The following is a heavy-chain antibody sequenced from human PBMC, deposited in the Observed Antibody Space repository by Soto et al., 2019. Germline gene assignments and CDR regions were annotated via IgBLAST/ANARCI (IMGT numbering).Heavy chain of an antibody. D-gene: IGHD2-2*01. CDR1: GGTFSSYT. CDR3: ARAGGYCSSTSCYGSYYYYGMDV. J-gene: IGHJ6*02. V-gene: IGHV1-69*02. CDR2: IIPILGIA. Sequence: QVQLVQSGAEVKKPGSSVKVSCKASGGTFSSYTISWVRQAPGQGLEWMGRIIPILGIANYAQKFQGRVTITADKSTSTADMELRSLRSEDTAVYYCARAGGYCSSTSCYGSYYYYGMDVWGQGTTVTVSS.